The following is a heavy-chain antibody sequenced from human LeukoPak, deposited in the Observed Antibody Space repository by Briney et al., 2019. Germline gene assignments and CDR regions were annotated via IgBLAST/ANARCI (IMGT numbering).Heavy chain of an antibody. D-gene: IGHD1-20*01. V-gene: IGHV4-59*01. CDR3: AREVTGTHFDY. Sequence: SETLSLTCTVSDGSISGYYWTWIRQPPGKGLEWLGYISYTGSTNYSPSLKSRVTISVDTSKNQFSLKLNSVTAADTAVYYCAREVTGTHFDYWGQGTLVSVSS. CDR1: DGSISGYY. CDR2: ISYTGST. J-gene: IGHJ4*02.